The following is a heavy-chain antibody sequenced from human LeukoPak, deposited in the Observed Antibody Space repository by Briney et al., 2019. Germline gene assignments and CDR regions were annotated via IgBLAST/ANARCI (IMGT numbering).Heavy chain of an antibody. CDR3: ARDSLGSGSYYY. J-gene: IGHJ4*02. CDR2: ISSSSYI. Sequence: GGSLRLSCAASGFTFSSYSMNWVRQAPGKGLEWVSSISSSSYIYYADSVKGRFTISRDNAKNSLYLQMNSLRAEDTAVYYCARDSLGSGSYYYWGQGTLVTVSS. D-gene: IGHD1-26*01. V-gene: IGHV3-21*01. CDR1: GFTFSSYS.